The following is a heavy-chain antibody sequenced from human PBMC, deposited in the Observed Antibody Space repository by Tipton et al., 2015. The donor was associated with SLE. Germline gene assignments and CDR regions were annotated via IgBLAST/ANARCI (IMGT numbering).Heavy chain of an antibody. CDR3: ARHELGFWFDP. J-gene: IGHJ5*02. CDR1: GGSISNYY. V-gene: IGHV4-59*08. Sequence: TLSLTCTVSGGSISNYYWSWIRQPPGKGLEWIGYIDYSGRTNYSPSFQGHVTISADKSISTAYLQWSSLKASDTAMYYCARHELGFWFDPWGQGTLVTVSS. D-gene: IGHD7-27*01. CDR2: IDYSGRT.